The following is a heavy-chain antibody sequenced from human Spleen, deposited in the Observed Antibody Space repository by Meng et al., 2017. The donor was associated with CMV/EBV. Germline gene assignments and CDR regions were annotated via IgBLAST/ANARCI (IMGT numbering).Heavy chain of an antibody. J-gene: IGHJ6*02. D-gene: IGHD5-12*01. V-gene: IGHV4-59*01. CDR3: ARVGWLYGMDV. CDR2: IYYSGST. Sequence: SETLSLTCTVSGGSITSYYWSWIRQPPGKGLEWIAYIYYSGSTNYNPSLKSRVTISVDTSKNQFSLKLSSVTAADTAVYYCARVGWLYGMDVWGQGTTVTVSS. CDR1: GGSITSYY.